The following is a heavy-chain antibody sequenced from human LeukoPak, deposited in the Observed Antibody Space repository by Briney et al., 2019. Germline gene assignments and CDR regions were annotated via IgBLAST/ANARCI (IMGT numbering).Heavy chain of an antibody. Sequence: GGSLRLSCAASGFTFSNYGMHWVRQAPDKGLEWVAVISYDGSNKYYTDSVKGRFTISRDNSKNTLYLQMNSLRAEDTAIYYCARERNDIVVVVAATAFDYWGQGTLVTVSS. CDR2: ISYDGSNK. CDR3: ARERNDIVVVVAATAFDY. D-gene: IGHD2-15*01. J-gene: IGHJ4*02. V-gene: IGHV3-30*03. CDR1: GFTFSNYG.